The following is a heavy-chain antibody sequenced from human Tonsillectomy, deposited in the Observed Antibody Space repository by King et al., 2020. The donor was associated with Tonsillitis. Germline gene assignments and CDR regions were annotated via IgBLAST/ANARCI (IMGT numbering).Heavy chain of an antibody. V-gene: IGHV4-38-2*02. CDR2: IYHSGST. J-gene: IGHJ2*01. Sequence: QLQESGPGLVKPSETLSLTCAVSGYSISSGYYWGWIRQPPGKGLEWIGSIYHSGSTYYHPSLKSRVTISVDTSKNQFSLKLSSVTAADPAVYYCARDSRGQQLGTLVLQWYFDLWGRGTLVTVSS. D-gene: IGHD6-13*01. CDR3: ARDSRGQQLGTLVLQWYFDL. CDR1: GYSISSGYY.